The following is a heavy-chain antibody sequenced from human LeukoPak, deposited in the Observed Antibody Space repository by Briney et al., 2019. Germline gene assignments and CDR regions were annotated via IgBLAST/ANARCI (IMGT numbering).Heavy chain of an antibody. CDR2: ISYDGSNK. CDR1: GFTFSSYA. J-gene: IGHJ4*02. V-gene: IGHV3-30-3*01. D-gene: IGHD2-21*01. Sequence: GGSLRLSCAASGFTFSSYAMHWVRQAPGKGLEWVAVISYDGSNKYYADSVKGRFTISRDNSKNTLYLQMNSLRVEDTAVYYCARGGQQIAIVDYWGQGTLVTVSS. CDR3: ARGGQQIAIVDY.